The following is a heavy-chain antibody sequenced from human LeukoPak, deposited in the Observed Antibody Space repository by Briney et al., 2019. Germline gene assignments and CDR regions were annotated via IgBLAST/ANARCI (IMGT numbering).Heavy chain of an antibody. J-gene: IGHJ4*02. Sequence: SETLSLTCTVSGGSISNYYWSWIRQPAGKGLEWIGRIYTSGSTNYNPSLKSRVTISLDSSKNQFSLKLSSVTAADTSVYSCARGNYGTFDYWGQGTLVTVSS. CDR2: IYTSGST. V-gene: IGHV4-4*07. CDR3: ARGNYGTFDY. D-gene: IGHD1-7*01. CDR1: GGSISNYY.